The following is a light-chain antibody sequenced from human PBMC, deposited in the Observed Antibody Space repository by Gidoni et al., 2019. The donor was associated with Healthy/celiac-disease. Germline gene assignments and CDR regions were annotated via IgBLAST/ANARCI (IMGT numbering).Light chain of an antibody. CDR2: EGC. Sequence: QAALTQPASVSGSPGQSITISCTGTSSDVGSFNLVSWYQQHPGKAPKLMIYEGCKRPSGVSNRFSGSKSGNTASLTIAGLQAEDEADSYCCSYAVSSPWVFGGGTKLTVL. V-gene: IGLV2-23*01. CDR1: SSDVGSFNL. J-gene: IGLJ3*02. CDR3: CSYAVSSPWV.